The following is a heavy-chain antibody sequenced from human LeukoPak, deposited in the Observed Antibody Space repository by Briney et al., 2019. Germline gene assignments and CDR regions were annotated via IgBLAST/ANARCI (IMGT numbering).Heavy chain of an antibody. J-gene: IGHJ4*02. D-gene: IGHD2/OR15-2a*01. Sequence: PSETLALTCTVSGGSISSYYWSWIRQPPGKGLEWIAYISDIGSINYNPSLKSRVTISLDTSKNQFSLKLSSVTAADTAVYYCAGHHPRNTVDFWGQGTLVTVSS. V-gene: IGHV4-59*08. CDR1: GGSISSYY. CDR2: ISDIGSI. CDR3: AGHHPRNTVDF.